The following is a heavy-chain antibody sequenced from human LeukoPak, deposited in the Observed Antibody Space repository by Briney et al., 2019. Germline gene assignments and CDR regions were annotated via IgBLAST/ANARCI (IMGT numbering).Heavy chain of an antibody. CDR3: ARERGDYVWGSYRPNYFDY. CDR2: INHSGST. V-gene: IGHV4-34*01. Sequence: KTSETLSLTCAVYGGSFSGYYWSWIRQPPGKGLEWIGEINHSGSTNYNPSLKSRVTISVDTSKNQFSLKLSSVTAADTAVYYCARERGDYVWGSYRPNYFDYWGQATLVTVSS. CDR1: GGSFSGYY. D-gene: IGHD3-16*02. J-gene: IGHJ4*02.